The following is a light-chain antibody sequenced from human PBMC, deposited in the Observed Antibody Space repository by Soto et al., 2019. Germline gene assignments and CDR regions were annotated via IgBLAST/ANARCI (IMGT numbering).Light chain of an antibody. CDR1: QRISSY. CDR3: QQTYSSPYT. V-gene: IGKV1-39*01. CDR2: AAS. J-gene: IGKJ2*01. Sequence: DIQMTQSPSSLSASVGDRVTITCRASQRISSYLSWYQQKPGKAPQLLIYAASSLQGGVPSRFTGSGSGTDFTLTITSLQPEDFATYYCQQTYSSPYTFGQGTKLEIK.